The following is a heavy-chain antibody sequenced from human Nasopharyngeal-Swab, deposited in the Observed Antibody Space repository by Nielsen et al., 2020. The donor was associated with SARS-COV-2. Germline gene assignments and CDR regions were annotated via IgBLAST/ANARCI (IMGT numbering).Heavy chain of an antibody. V-gene: IGHV3-7*01. J-gene: IGHJ3*02. Sequence: GGSLRLSCATSGFTLSRFWMTWVRQAPGKGLEWVANIKEDGSEKHYVDSVKGRFTIFRDNAMNSVSLQMNSLRAEDTAIYHCARGKAFDIWGQGTMVTVSS. CDR1: GFTLSRFW. CDR3: ARGKAFDI. CDR2: IKEDGSEK.